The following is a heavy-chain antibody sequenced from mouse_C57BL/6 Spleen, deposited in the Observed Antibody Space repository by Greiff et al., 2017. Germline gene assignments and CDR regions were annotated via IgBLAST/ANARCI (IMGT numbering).Heavy chain of an antibody. Sequence: VQLQQSGAELVRPGASVTLSCKASGYTFTDYEMHWVKQTPVHGLEWIGAIDPETGGTAYNQKFKGKAILTADKSSSTAYMELRSLTSEDSAVYYCTGWLLYWYFDVWGTGTTVTVSS. CDR3: TGWLLYWYFDV. D-gene: IGHD2-3*01. CDR2: IDPETGGT. V-gene: IGHV1-15*01. J-gene: IGHJ1*03. CDR1: GYTFTDYE.